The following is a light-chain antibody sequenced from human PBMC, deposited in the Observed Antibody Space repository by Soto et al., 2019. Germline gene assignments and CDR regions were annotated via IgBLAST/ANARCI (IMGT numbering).Light chain of an antibody. CDR1: SYNIGAGYD. CDR2: GNS. CDR3: QSYDSSLSGSDYV. Sequence: QSVLTQPPSVSGAPGQRVTISCTGSSYNIGAGYDVHWYQQLPGTAPKLLIYGNSNRPSGVPDRFSGSKSCTSATLAITGLQAEDEADYYCQSYDSSLSGSDYVFGTGTKLTVL. J-gene: IGLJ1*01. V-gene: IGLV1-40*01.